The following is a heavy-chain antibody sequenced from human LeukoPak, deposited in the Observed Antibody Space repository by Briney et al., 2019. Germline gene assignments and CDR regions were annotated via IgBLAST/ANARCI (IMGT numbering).Heavy chain of an antibody. J-gene: IGHJ4*02. Sequence: GGSLRLSCSTSGFTFSAYGMHWVRQAPGKGLEWVAIISYDGTNKYYADSVKGRFTISRDNSKNTLYLQMNSLRAEDTAVYYCAKEITRPNRAVAGLNYWGQGTLVTVSS. D-gene: IGHD6-19*01. CDR3: AKEITRPNRAVAGLNY. V-gene: IGHV3-30*18. CDR2: ISYDGTNK. CDR1: GFTFSAYG.